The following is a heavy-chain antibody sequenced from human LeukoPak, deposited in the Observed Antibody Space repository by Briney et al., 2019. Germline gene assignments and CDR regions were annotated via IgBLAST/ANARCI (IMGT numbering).Heavy chain of an antibody. Sequence: QPGRSLRLSCVASGFTFSTYGMHWVRQAPGKGLEWVAVMSHDGSIEKYAGSVKGRFTISRDNSKKTLFLQMNSLRSDDAAVYYCARAKIIQSITHMDVWGQGTTVTVSS. D-gene: IGHD5-18*01. CDR2: MSHDGSIE. V-gene: IGHV3-30*03. J-gene: IGHJ6*02. CDR3: ARAKIIQSITHMDV. CDR1: GFTFSTYG.